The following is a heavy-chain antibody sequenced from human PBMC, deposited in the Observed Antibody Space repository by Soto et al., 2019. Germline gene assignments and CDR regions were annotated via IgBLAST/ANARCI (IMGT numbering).Heavy chain of an antibody. CDR1: GYTFSSYS. J-gene: IGHJ4*02. D-gene: IGHD5-12*01. CDR3: ARDSGYGIFDY. CDR2: ISAYNGNT. V-gene: IGHV1-18*01. Sequence: GAPVKGSFKGSGYTFSSYSISWVRQAPGQGLEWMGWISAYNGNTNYAQKLQGRVTMTTDTSTSTAYMELRSLRSGDTAVYYCARDSGYGIFDYWGQGTLVTVSS.